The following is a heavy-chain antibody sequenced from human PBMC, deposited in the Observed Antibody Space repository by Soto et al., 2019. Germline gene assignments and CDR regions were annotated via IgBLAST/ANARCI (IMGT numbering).Heavy chain of an antibody. J-gene: IGHJ4*02. V-gene: IGHV3-13*01. Sequence: EVQLVESGGGLVQPGGSLRLSCAASGFTFSSYDMHWVRQATGKGLEWVSAIGTAGDTYYPGSVKGRFTISRENAKNSLVFQLNSLRAGDTAVYYCARVPYGSGSPIAPSYFDYWGQGTLVTVSS. CDR1: GFTFSSYD. CDR2: IGTAGDT. CDR3: ARVPYGSGSPIAPSYFDY. D-gene: IGHD3-10*01.